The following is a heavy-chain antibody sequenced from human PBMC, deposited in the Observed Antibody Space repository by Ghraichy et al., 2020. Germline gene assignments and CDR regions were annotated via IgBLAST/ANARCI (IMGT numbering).Heavy chain of an antibody. D-gene: IGHD4-23*01. CDR1: GFTFSSYA. CDR2: ISGSGGST. V-gene: IGHV3-23*01. J-gene: IGHJ6*02. CDR3: AKNGEWELPYGMDV. Sequence: GGSLRLSCSASGFTFSSYAMSWVRQAPGKGLEWVSAISGSGGSTYYADSVKGRFTISRDNSKNTLYLQMNSLRAEDTAVYYCAKNGEWELPYGMDVWGQGTTVTVSS.